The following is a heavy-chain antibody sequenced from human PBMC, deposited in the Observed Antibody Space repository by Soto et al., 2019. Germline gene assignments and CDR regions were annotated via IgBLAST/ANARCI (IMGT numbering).Heavy chain of an antibody. Sequence: GGSLRLSCAASGFTFSSYAMSWVRQAPGKGLEWVSAISGSGGSTYYADSVKGRFTISRDNSKNTLYLQMNSLRAEDTAVYYCAKDLLRIVATIPFDYWGQGTLVTVSS. CDR1: GFTFSSYA. CDR3: AKDLLRIVATIPFDY. CDR2: ISGSGGST. D-gene: IGHD5-12*01. J-gene: IGHJ4*02. V-gene: IGHV3-23*01.